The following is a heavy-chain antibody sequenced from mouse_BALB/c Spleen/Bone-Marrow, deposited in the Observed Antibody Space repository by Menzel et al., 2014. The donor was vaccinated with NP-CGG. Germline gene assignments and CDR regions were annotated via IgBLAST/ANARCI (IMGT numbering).Heavy chain of an antibody. D-gene: IGHD1-1*01. CDR1: GFDFSRYW. J-gene: IGHJ2*01. CDR2: INPGSSTI. V-gene: IGHV4-2*02. Sequence: EVKVEESGGGLVQPGGSLILSCAASGFDFSRYWMSWARQAPGKGQEWIGEINPGSSTIDYTPSLKDKFIISRDNAKNTLFLQMSKVRSEDTALYYCARLGNYGYFDYWGQGTTLTVSS. CDR3: ARLGNYGYFDY.